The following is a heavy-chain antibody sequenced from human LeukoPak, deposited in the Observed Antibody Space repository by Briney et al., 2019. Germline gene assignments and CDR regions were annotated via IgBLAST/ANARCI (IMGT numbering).Heavy chain of an antibody. CDR2: ISYDGSNK. Sequence: PGGSLRLSCAASGFXFSSYAMHWVRQAPGKGLEWVAVISYDGSNKYYADSVKGRFTISRDNSKNTLYLQMNSLRAEDTAVYYCARVGIVVLSGYGMDVWGQGTTVTVSS. CDR1: GFXFSSYA. J-gene: IGHJ6*02. D-gene: IGHD2-2*01. V-gene: IGHV3-30-3*01. CDR3: ARVGIVVLSGYGMDV.